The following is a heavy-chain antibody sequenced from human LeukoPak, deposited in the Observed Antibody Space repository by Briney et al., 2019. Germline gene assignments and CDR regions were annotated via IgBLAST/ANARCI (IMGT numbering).Heavy chain of an antibody. CDR1: GLTLSDYA. V-gene: IGHV3-23*01. J-gene: IGHJ4*02. CDR2: ITSGFTP. Sequence: GGSLRLSCAASGLTLSDYAMSWFRQAPGKGLEWVSGITSGFTPHYADSVKGRFTISRDNSKNTFHLQLNSLRAEDTAVYYCAKDYSDSRVADVFFEYWGQGTLVTVSS. D-gene: IGHD2-15*01. CDR3: AKDYSDSRVADVFFEY.